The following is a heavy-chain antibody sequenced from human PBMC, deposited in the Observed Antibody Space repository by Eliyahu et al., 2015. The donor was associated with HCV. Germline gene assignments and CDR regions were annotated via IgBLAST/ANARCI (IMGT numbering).Heavy chain of an antibody. D-gene: IGHD2-15*01. CDR1: GGSIXXXTXY. J-gene: IGHJ4*02. Sequence: QLQLQESGPGXVKPSETLSLTCTXSGGSIXXXTXYWVWIXQPPGKGLEWIGTVYYSGSAYYNPSLXSRVTISVDTSKNQFSLRLRSVTAADTAVYYCARGNNCSGGSCYLNAFDYWGQGALVTVSS. CDR3: ARGNNCSGGSCYLNAFDY. CDR2: VYYSGSA. V-gene: IGHV4-39*01.